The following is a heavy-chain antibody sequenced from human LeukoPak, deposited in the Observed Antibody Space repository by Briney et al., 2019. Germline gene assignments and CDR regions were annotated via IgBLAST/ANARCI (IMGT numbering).Heavy chain of an antibody. V-gene: IGHV4-39*07. D-gene: IGHD5-12*01. CDR2: IYYSGST. CDR1: GGSISSSSYY. Sequence: PSETLSLTCTVSGGSISSSSYYRGGIRQPPGKGLEWIGSIYYSGSTYYNPSLKSRVTISVDTSKNQFSLKLSSVTAADTAVYYCARSGYDSVSIRHDYWGQGTLVTVSS. CDR3: ARSGYDSVSIRHDY. J-gene: IGHJ4*02.